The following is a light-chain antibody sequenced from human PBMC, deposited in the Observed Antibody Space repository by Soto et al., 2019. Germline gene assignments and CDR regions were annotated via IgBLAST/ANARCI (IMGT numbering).Light chain of an antibody. CDR1: QSVSSY. CDR3: QQYGSSLPWT. V-gene: IGKV3-11*01. Sequence: EIVSTQSPATLSLSPGERATLSFRASQSVSSYLAWYQQKPGQAPRLLIYDASNRATGIPARFSGSGSGTDFTLTISRLEPEDFAVYYCQQYGSSLPWTFGQGTKVDIK. J-gene: IGKJ1*01. CDR2: DAS.